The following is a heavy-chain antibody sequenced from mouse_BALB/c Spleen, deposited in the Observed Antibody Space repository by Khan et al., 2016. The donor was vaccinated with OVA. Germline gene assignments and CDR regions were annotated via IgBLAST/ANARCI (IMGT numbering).Heavy chain of an antibody. CDR2: ISYGGST. J-gene: IGHJ4*01. Sequence: DVQLQESGPGLVKPSQSLSLTCTVTGYSITSDYAWDWIRQFPGNKLEWVGYISYGGSTSYNPSLKSRISITRDTSKNQFFLHLNSVTTEDTATYYCARKNYYGYAMDYWGQGTSVTVSS. D-gene: IGHD1-1*01. CDR1: GYSITSDYA. CDR3: ARKNYYGYAMDY. V-gene: IGHV3-2*02.